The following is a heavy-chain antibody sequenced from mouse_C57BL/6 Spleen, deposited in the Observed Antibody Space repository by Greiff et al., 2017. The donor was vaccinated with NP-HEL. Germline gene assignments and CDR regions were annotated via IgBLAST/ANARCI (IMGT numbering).Heavy chain of an antibody. Sequence: EVQGVESGGGLVKPGGSLKLSCAASGFTFSDYGMHWVRQAPEKGLEWVAYISSCSSTIYYADTVKGRFTFSRDNAKNPFFLQLTSLRSEDAAMYYCARRCCITTDWYYDVWGTGTTVTVSS. CDR2: ISSCSSTI. D-gene: IGHD1-1*01. CDR1: GFTFSDYG. V-gene: IGHV5-17*01. CDR3: ARRCCITTDWYYDV. J-gene: IGHJ1*03.